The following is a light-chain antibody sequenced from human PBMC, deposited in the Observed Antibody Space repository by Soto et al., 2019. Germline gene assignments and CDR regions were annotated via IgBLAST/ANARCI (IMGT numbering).Light chain of an antibody. V-gene: IGLV2-8*01. CDR2: EVS. Sequence: QSVLTQPPSASGSPGPSVTISCTGTSSDVGGYNYVSWYQQHPGKAPKLMIYEVSERPSGVPDRFSGSKSSNTASLTVSGLQAEDEADYYCSSYAGSNNFVFGTGTKVTVL. CDR3: SSYAGSNNFV. CDR1: SSDVGGYNY. J-gene: IGLJ1*01.